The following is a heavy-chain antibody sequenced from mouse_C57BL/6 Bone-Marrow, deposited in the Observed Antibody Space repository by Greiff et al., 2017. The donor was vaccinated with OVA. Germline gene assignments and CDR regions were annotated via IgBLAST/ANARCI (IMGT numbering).Heavy chain of an antibody. V-gene: IGHV1-54*01. CDR2: INPGSGGT. Sequence: QVQLQQSGAELVRPGPSVKVSCKASGYAFTNYLIEWVKQRPGQGLEWIGVINPGSGGTNYNEKFKGKATLTADKSSSTAYMQLSSLTSEDSAVYFCARGGTWFAYWGQGTLVTVSA. CDR1: GYAFTNYL. CDR3: ARGGTWFAY. J-gene: IGHJ3*01.